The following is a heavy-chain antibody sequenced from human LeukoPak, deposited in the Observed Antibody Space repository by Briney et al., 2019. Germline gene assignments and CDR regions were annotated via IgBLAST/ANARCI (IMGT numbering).Heavy chain of an antibody. CDR2: IYPRDGST. J-gene: IGHJ6*02. V-gene: IGHV1-46*01. CDR1: GYTFTSNY. D-gene: IGHD3-10*01. CDR3: ARVMVRGGHYYYYGMDV. Sequence: GASVKVSCKASGYTFTSNYIHWVRQAPGQGLEWMGMIYPRDGSTSYAQKFQGRVTVTRDTSTSTVHMELSGLRSEDTAVYYCARVMVRGGHYYYYGMDVWGQGTTVTVSS.